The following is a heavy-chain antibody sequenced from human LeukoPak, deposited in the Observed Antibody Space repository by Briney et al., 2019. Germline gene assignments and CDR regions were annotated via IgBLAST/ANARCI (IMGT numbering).Heavy chain of an antibody. V-gene: IGHV4-34*01. CDR1: GGSFSGYY. Sequence: PSETLSLTCAVYGGSFSGYYWSWTRQPPGKGLEWIGEINHSGSTNYNPSLKSRVTISVDTSKNQFSLKLSSVTAADTAVYYCARGDYGDDDFDYWGQGTLVTVSS. D-gene: IGHD4-17*01. J-gene: IGHJ4*02. CDR3: ARGDYGDDDFDY. CDR2: INHSGST.